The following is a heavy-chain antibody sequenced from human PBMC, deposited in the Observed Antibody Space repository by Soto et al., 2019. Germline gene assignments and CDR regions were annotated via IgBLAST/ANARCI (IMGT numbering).Heavy chain of an antibody. D-gene: IGHD2-8*01. J-gene: IGHJ4*02. CDR3: ARDPERLKFGVIDY. CDR1: GFIFSAYV. CDR2: ISHDEDYI. V-gene: IGHV3-30*19. Sequence: QVQLVESGGGVVQPGRSLRLSCAASGFIFSAYVMHWVRQAPGKGLEWVAMISHDEDYIFYADSVKGRFTISRDNSKDTWYLQMSSLKPEDTARYYCARDPERLKFGVIDYWGQGTLVTVSS.